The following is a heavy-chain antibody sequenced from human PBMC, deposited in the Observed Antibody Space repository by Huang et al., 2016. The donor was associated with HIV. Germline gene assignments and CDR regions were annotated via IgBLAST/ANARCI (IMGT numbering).Heavy chain of an antibody. D-gene: IGHD5-18*01. Sequence: VQLQESGPGLVKPSETLSLTCSVSGGSISSYNWNWIRQPPGKGLEWIGSVYGAGRTNPNPSLKRRITIPGDTSKNGFSLELRCATAADTAVYYCARWMDSYGLKYYYYMDVWGRGTTVTVSS. V-gene: IGHV4-59*13. CDR1: GGSISSYN. CDR3: ARWMDSYGLKYYYYMDV. J-gene: IGHJ6*03. CDR2: VYGAGRT.